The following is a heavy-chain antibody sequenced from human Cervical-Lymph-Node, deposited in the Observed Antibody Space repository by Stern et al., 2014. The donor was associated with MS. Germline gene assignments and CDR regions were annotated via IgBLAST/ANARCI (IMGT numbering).Heavy chain of an antibody. Sequence: VQLVESGAEVKKPGASVKVSCKASGYTFTNYYMHWVRQAPGQGLEWMAIINPSGDTTTYAQMLQGRVTVTSDTSTSTVYMELSSLKSEDTAIYYCTKDSGSFSIDSWGQGTLVTVSS. CDR1: GYTFTNYY. V-gene: IGHV1-46*03. CDR2: INPSGDTT. J-gene: IGHJ4*02. D-gene: IGHD1-26*01. CDR3: TKDSGSFSIDS.